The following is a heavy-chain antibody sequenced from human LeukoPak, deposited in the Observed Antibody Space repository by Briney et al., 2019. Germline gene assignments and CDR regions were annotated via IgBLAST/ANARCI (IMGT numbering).Heavy chain of an antibody. CDR2: IYPDDSDT. D-gene: IGHD5-18*01. V-gene: IGHV5-51*01. J-gene: IGHJ3*02. CDR1: GYSFTDYW. CDR3: ARPGTMGTPDGFDI. Sequence: GESLKISCKTSGYSFTDYWIGWVRQMPGKGLEWMGIIYPDDSDTKYSPSFQGQVTISADKSITTAYLQWSSLKASDTAIYYCARPGTMGTPDGFDIWGQETMVTVSS.